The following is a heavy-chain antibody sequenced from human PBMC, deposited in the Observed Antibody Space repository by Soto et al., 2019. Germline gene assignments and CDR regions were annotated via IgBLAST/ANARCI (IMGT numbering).Heavy chain of an antibody. Sequence: QLQLQESGSGLVKPSQTLSLTCAVSGGSISSGGYSWSWIRQPPGKGLEWIGYIYHSGSTYYNPSHKSRVTISVDRSKNQFSLELSSVTAADTAVYYCARDGRSGADAFDIWGQGTMVTVSS. CDR2: IYHSGST. CDR1: GGSISSGGYS. V-gene: IGHV4-30-2*01. J-gene: IGHJ3*02. D-gene: IGHD2-8*02. CDR3: ARDGRSGADAFDI.